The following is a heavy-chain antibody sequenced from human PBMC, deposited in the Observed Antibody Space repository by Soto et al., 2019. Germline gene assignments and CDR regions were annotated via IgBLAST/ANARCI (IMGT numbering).Heavy chain of an antibody. V-gene: IGHV4-59*01. CDR1: GDSISSSY. D-gene: IGHD3-9*01. CDR3: ASLYPNYDILTGSPLLAFDI. J-gene: IGHJ3*02. CDR2: IYYSGST. Sequence: LAETLSLTCAVSGDSISSSYWNWIRQPPGKGLEWIGYIYYSGSTNYNPALKSRVSISVDTSKNPISLKLRSVTAAATAVYYCASLYPNYDILTGSPLLAFDIWGQGTMVT.